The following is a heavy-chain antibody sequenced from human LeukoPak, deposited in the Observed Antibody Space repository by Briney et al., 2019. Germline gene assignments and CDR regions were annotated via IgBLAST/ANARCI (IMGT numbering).Heavy chain of an antibody. Sequence: GGSLRLSCATSGFSFNRRGMNWVRQPPGKGLEWVSYISPRSETIFYAESVQGRFAVSRDDAKGSLYLQMHTLRVEDTAVYYCARVDGPTVFTYYMDLWGKGTTVTVAS. CDR2: ISPRSETI. J-gene: IGHJ6*03. V-gene: IGHV3-48*04. D-gene: IGHD3-16*01. CDR1: GFSFNRRG. CDR3: ARVDGPTVFTYYMDL.